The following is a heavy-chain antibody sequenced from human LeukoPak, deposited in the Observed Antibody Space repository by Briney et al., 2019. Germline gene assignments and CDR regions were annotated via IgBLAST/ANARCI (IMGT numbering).Heavy chain of an antibody. J-gene: IGHJ4*02. CDR1: GYTFTSYG. Sequence: ASVKVSCKASGYTFTSYGISWVRQAPGQGLEWMGWISAYNGNTNYAQKLQGRVTMTTDTSTSTAHMELRSLRSDDTAVYYCARHPPYCSSTSCYRRYFDYWGQGTLVTVSS. V-gene: IGHV1-18*01. D-gene: IGHD2-2*01. CDR3: ARHPPYCSSTSCYRRYFDY. CDR2: ISAYNGNT.